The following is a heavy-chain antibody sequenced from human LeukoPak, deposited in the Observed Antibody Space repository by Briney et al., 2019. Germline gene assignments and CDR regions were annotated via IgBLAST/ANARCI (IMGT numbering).Heavy chain of an antibody. Sequence: SETLSLTCTVSGGSISSYYWSWIRQPPGKGLEWIGYIYYSGSTNYNPSLKSRVTISVDTSKNQFSLKLSSVTAADTAVYYCARGYCSGGSCYSSYYYSYMDVWGKGTTVTVSS. D-gene: IGHD2-15*01. CDR1: GGSISSYY. J-gene: IGHJ6*03. CDR3: ARGYCSGGSCYSSYYYSYMDV. V-gene: IGHV4-59*01. CDR2: IYYSGST.